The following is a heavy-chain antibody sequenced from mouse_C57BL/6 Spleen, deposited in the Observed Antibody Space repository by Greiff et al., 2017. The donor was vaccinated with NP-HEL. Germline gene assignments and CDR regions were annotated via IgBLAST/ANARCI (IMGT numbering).Heavy chain of an antibody. V-gene: IGHV1-82*01. CDR1: GYAFSSSW. Sequence: VQLQQSGPELVKPGGSVKISCKASGYAFSSSWMNWVKQRPGKGLEWIGRIYPGDGDTSYKGKFKGKATLTADKSSSTAYMQLSSLTSEDSAVDCCTSYDGYYGYAMDYRGQGTSVTVAS. CDR3: TSYDGYYGYAMDY. CDR2: IYPGDGDT. J-gene: IGHJ4*01. D-gene: IGHD2-3*01.